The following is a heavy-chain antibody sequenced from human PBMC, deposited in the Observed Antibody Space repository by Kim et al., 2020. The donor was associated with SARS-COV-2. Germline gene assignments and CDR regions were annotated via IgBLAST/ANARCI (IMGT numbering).Heavy chain of an antibody. J-gene: IGHJ6*02. CDR2: IYSGGST. V-gene: IGHV3-53*01. CDR3: ATHYSSSWYRSSYYYYGMDV. Sequence: GGSLRLSCAASGFTVSSNYMSWVRQAQGKGLEWVSVIYSGGSTYYADSGKGRFTISRDNSKNTLYLQMNSLRAEDTAVYYCATHYSSSWYRSSYYYYGMDVWGQGTTVTVSS. D-gene: IGHD6-13*01. CDR1: GFTVSSNY.